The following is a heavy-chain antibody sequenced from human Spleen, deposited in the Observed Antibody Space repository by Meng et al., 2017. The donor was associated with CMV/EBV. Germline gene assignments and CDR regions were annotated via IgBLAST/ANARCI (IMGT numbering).Heavy chain of an antibody. V-gene: IGHV3-74*03. Sequence: GGSLRLSCAASGFTLSSYWMHWVRQAPGKGLVWVARINRDGSSTKYADSVKGRFTNSRDNAKNTLYLQMNSLRVEDTAVYYCARDVNLQPDYWGQGTLVTVSS. CDR1: GFTLSSYW. CDR3: ARDVNLQPDY. CDR2: INRDGSST. J-gene: IGHJ4*02. D-gene: IGHD2/OR15-2a*01.